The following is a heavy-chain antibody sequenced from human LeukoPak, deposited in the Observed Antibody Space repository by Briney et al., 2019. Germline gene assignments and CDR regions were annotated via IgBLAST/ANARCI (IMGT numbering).Heavy chain of an antibody. CDR1: GFTFSSYA. CDR3: AKDLSVTKAYFDY. J-gene: IGHJ4*02. Sequence: SGGSLRLSCAASGFTFSSYAMNWVRQAPGKGLEWVSAISGSGGSTYYADSVKGRFTISRDNSKNTPYLQMNSLRAEDTAVYYCAKDLSVTKAYFDYWGQGTLVTVSS. V-gene: IGHV3-23*01. D-gene: IGHD4-17*01. CDR2: ISGSGGST.